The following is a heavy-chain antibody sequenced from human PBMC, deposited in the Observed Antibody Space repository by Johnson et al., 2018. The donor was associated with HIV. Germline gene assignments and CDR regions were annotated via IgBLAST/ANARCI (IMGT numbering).Heavy chain of an antibody. V-gene: IGHV3-30*04. D-gene: IGHD2-21*01. CDR2: ISYDGSNQ. CDR3: ARVTRDCGGDCDLDAFDI. Sequence: QVQLVESGGGVVQPGRSLRLSCAASGFTFSSYAMHWVRQAPGKGLEWVAVISYDGSNQYYADSVKGRFTISRDNSKNTVFLQMNSLRPEDTAVYYCARVTRDCGGDCDLDAFDIWGQWTMVTVSS. CDR1: GFTFSSYA. J-gene: IGHJ3*02.